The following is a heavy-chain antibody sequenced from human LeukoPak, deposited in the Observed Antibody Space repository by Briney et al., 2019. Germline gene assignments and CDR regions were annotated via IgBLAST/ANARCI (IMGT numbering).Heavy chain of an antibody. V-gene: IGHV1-69*06. J-gene: IGHJ4*02. Sequence: ASVKVSCKASGGTFSSYAISWVRQAPGQGLEWMGGIIPIFGTANYAQKFQGRVTITADKSTSTAYMELSSLRSEDTAVYYCAREDDILTGYFDYWGQGTPVTVSS. D-gene: IGHD3-9*01. CDR3: AREDDILTGYFDY. CDR2: IIPIFGTA. CDR1: GGTFSSYA.